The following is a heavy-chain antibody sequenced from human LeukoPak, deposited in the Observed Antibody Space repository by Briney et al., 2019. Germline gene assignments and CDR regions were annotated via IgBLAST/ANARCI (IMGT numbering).Heavy chain of an antibody. CDR3: ARDRRGRYCSSISCYLGCFDP. Sequence: GGSLRLSCAASGFTFSSYGMNWVRQAPGKGLEWVSSISTSSSYIYYADSMKGRFTISRDNAKNSLYLQMNSLRAEDTAVYYCARDRRGRYCSSISCYLGCFDPWGQGTLVTVSS. D-gene: IGHD2-2*01. CDR1: GFTFSSYG. CDR2: ISTSSSYI. J-gene: IGHJ5*02. V-gene: IGHV3-21*01.